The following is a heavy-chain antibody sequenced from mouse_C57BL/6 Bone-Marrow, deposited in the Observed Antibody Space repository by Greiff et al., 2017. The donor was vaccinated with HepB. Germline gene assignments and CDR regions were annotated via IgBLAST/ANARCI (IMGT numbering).Heavy chain of an antibody. V-gene: IGHV1-64*01. CDR2: IHPNSGST. D-gene: IGHD1-1*01. J-gene: IGHJ1*03. CDR3: ASYLTTVVAWYFDV. Sequence: VQLQQPGAELVKPGASVKLSCKASGYTFTSYWMHWVKQRPGQGLEWIGMIHPNSGSTNYNEKFKSKATLTVDKSSSTSYMQLSSLTSEDSAVYYCASYLTTVVAWYFDVWGTGTTVTVSS. CDR1: GYTFTSYW.